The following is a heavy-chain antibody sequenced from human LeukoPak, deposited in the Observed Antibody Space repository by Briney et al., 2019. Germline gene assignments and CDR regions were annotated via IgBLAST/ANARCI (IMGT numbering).Heavy chain of an antibody. D-gene: IGHD3-10*01. CDR1: GFTFSSYA. Sequence: GGSLRLSCAASGFTFSSYAMTWVRQVPGKGLEWVSVISGSGGDTYYADSVKGRFTISRDNSKNTLHLQINSLGAEDTAIYYCAEHPSMTRGPGYWGQGTMVTVSS. CDR2: ISGSGGDT. V-gene: IGHV3-23*01. CDR3: AEHPSMTRGPGY. J-gene: IGHJ4*02.